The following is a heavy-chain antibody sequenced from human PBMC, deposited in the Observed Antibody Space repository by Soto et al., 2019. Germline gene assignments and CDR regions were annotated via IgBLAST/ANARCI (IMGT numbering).Heavy chain of an antibody. CDR3: ARDLSYYGSGSYSTYYFDY. V-gene: IGHV1-2*04. J-gene: IGHJ4*02. CDR2: INPNSGGT. CDR1: GYTFTGYY. Sequence: GASVKVSCKASGYTFTGYYIHWVRQAPGQGLEWMGWINPNSGGTNYAQKFQGWVTMTRDTSISTAYMELSRLRSDDTAVYYCARDLSYYGSGSYSTYYFDYWGQGTLVNVSS. D-gene: IGHD3-10*01.